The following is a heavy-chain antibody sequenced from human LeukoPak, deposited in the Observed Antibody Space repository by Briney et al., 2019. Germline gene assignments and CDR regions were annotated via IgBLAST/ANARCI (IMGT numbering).Heavy chain of an antibody. J-gene: IGHJ4*02. CDR3: AREESGGYFDY. CDR1: GFTFTNYY. Sequence: ASVKVSCTASGFTFTNYYMHWVRQAPGQGLEWMGLINPSGSSTNYAQKFRGRVTMTRDTSTTTVYMELSSLRSEDTAVYYCAREESGGYFDYGGQGTLVTVSS. V-gene: IGHV1-46*01. CDR2: INPSGSST. D-gene: IGHD2-8*02.